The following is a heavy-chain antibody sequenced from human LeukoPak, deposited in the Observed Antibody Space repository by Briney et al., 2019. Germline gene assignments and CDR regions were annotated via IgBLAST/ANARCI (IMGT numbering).Heavy chain of an antibody. CDR1: GFTFSDYY. D-gene: IGHD6-19*01. CDR2: ISSSGSTI. V-gene: IGHV3-11*01. Sequence: GGSLRLSCAASGFTFSDYYMSWIRQAPEKGLEWVSYISSSGSTIYYTDSVKGRFTISRDNAKNSLYLQMNTLRAEDTAVYYCARVYSGSTGFDYWGQGTLVTVSS. J-gene: IGHJ4*02. CDR3: ARVYSGSTGFDY.